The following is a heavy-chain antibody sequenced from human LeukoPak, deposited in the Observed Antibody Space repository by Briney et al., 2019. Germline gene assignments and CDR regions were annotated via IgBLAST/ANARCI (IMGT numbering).Heavy chain of an antibody. CDR3: ASLWELLGN. Sequence: QTGGSLRLSCAASGVTFSSYEMNWVRQAPGKGLEWVSYINSGGDTIYYADSVKGRFTISRDNAKNSLYLQMNSLRAEDTAVYYSASLWELLGNWGRGTLVTVSS. D-gene: IGHD1-26*01. J-gene: IGHJ4*02. CDR2: INSGGDTI. CDR1: GVTFSSYE. V-gene: IGHV3-48*03.